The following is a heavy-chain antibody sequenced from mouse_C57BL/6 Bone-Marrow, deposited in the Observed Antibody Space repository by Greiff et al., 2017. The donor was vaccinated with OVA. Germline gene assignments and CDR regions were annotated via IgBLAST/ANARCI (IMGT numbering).Heavy chain of an antibody. J-gene: IGHJ1*03. V-gene: IGHV2-2*01. Sequence: VKLMESGPGLVQPPQSLSITCTVSGFSLTSYGVHWVRQSPGTGLEWLGVIWSGGSTDYNAAFISRLSISKDNSKSQVFFKMNSLQAEDNAIYYCARRGYSYWYVEVWGTRTTVTVSS. CDR1: GFSLTSYG. CDR2: IWSGGST. D-gene: IGHD2-14*01. CDR3: ARRGYSYWYVEV.